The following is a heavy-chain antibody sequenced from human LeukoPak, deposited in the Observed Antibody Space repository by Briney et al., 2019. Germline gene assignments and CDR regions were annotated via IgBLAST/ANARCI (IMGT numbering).Heavy chain of an antibody. CDR3: VRDVSWEYGGPVRGWFDP. V-gene: IGHV4-38-2*02. CDR2: LHHSGIT. D-gene: IGHD4-23*01. J-gene: IGHJ5*02. Sequence: KSSETLSLTCTVSAYSISSGYYWGWIRQPPGKGLELIGYLHHSGITYYNPSLKSGVTISVDTSKNQFSLKLRSVTAADTAVYYCVRDVSWEYGGPVRGWFDPWGQGTLVTVSS. CDR1: AYSISSGYY.